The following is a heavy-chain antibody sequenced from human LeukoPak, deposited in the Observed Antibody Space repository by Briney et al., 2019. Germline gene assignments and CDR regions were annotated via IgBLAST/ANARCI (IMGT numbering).Heavy chain of an antibody. CDR1: GYTFTGYY. J-gene: IGHJ4*02. CDR3: ARVRSKNSSGWYGLDY. CDR2: INPNSGGT. V-gene: IGHV1-2*02. D-gene: IGHD6-19*01. Sequence: GASVKVSCKASGYTFTGYYMHWVRQAPGQGLEWMGWINPNSGGTNYAQKFQGRVTMTRDTSISTAYMELSRLRSDDTAVYYCARVRSKNSSGWYGLDYWGQGTLVTVSS.